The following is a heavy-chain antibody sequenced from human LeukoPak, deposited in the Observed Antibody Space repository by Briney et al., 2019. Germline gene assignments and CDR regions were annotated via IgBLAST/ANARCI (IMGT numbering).Heavy chain of an antibody. CDR1: GGSISTYY. CDR2: IFHSGST. V-gene: IGHV4-59*01. CDR3: ARGSQQLVRYNWFDP. J-gene: IGHJ5*02. D-gene: IGHD6-13*01. Sequence: SETLSLTCTVSGGSISTYYWTWIRQPPGKGLEWIGYIFHSGSTNYNPSLKSRVTISLDTSKNQFSLKLSSVTAADTAVYYCARGSQQLVRYNWFDPWGQGTLVTVSS.